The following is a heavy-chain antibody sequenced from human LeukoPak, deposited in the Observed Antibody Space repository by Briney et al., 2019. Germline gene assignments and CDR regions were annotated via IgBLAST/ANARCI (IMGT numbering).Heavy chain of an antibody. D-gene: IGHD6-19*01. CDR1: GGSISSSSYY. V-gene: IGHV4-39*01. CDR2: IYYSGST. Sequence: SETLSLTCTVSGGSISSSSYYWGWIRQPPGKGLEWIGSIYYSGSTYYNPSLKSRVTISVDTSKNQISLKLSSVTAADTAVYYCAGSSVAGNLLFDYWGQGTLVTVSS. CDR3: AGSSVAGNLLFDY. J-gene: IGHJ4*02.